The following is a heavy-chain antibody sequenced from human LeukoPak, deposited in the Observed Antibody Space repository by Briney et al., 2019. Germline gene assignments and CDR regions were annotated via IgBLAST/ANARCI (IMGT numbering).Heavy chain of an antibody. CDR3: ARVDSGEPSLSETFDY. J-gene: IGHJ4*02. D-gene: IGHD4-17*01. V-gene: IGHV3-48*03. CDR1: GFTFSSYE. Sequence: PGGSLRLSCAASGFTFSSYEMNWVRQAPGKGLEWVSYISSSGSTIYYADSVKGRFTISRDNAKNSLYLQMNSLRAEDTAVYYCARVDSGEPSLSETFDYWGQGTLVTVSS. CDR2: ISSSGSTI.